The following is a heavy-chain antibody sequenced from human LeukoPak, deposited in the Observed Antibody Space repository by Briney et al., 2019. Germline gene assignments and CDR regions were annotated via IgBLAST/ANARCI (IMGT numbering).Heavy chain of an antibody. CDR1: GFTFSSYA. D-gene: IGHD3-10*01. CDR3: ARDRFYYGSGKLRYYYYYYMDV. CDR2: IKQDGSEK. J-gene: IGHJ6*03. V-gene: IGHV3-7*01. Sequence: PGGSLRLSCAASGFTFSSYAMSWVRQAPGKGLEWVANIKQDGSEKYYVDSVKGRFTISRDNAKNSLYLQMNSLRAEDTAVYYCARDRFYYGSGKLRYYYYYYMDVWGKGTTVTVSS.